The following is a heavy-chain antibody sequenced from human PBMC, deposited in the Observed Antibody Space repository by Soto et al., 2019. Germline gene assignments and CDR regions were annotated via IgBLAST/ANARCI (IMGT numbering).Heavy chain of an antibody. Sequence: PYETLCLTWAVSGGYISGGGYSWSRNRQPPGKGLEWIGYIYHSGSTYYNPSLKSRVTISVDRSKNQFSLKLSSVTAADTAVYYCASGDRLFGSWDYWGQGTLVTVSS. CDR3: ASGDRLFGSWDY. V-gene: IGHV4-30-2*01. CDR2: IYHSGST. J-gene: IGHJ4*02. CDR1: GGYISGGGYS. D-gene: IGHD3-10*01.